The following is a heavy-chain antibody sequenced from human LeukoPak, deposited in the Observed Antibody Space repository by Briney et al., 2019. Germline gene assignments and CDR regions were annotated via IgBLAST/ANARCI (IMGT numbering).Heavy chain of an antibody. CDR2: TYYRSKWYN. J-gene: IGHJ4*02. CDR1: GDSVSSNSAA. Sequence: SQTLSLTCAISGDSVSSNSAAWSWIRQSPSRGLEWLGRTYYRSKWYNDYAVSVKSRITINPDTSKNQFSLQLNSVTPEDTAVYYCARVGEQWLVFFDYWGQGTLVTVSS. CDR3: ARVGEQWLVFFDY. D-gene: IGHD6-19*01. V-gene: IGHV6-1*01.